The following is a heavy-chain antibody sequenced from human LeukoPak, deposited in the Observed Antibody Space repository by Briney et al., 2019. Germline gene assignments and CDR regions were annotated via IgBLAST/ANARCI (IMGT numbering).Heavy chain of an antibody. Sequence: GGTLRLSCAASGFTFSSYGMSWVRQAPGKGLEWVSAISGSGGSTYYADSVKGRFTISRDNSKNTLYLQMNSLRAEDTAVYYCAKDHRAYCGGDCVDFDYWGQGTLVTVSS. J-gene: IGHJ4*02. CDR1: GFTFSSYG. CDR2: ISGSGGST. V-gene: IGHV3-23*01. D-gene: IGHD2-21*02. CDR3: AKDHRAYCGGDCVDFDY.